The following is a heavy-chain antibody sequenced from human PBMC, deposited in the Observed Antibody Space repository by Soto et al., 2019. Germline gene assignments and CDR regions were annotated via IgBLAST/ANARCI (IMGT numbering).Heavy chain of an antibody. D-gene: IGHD2-2*02. J-gene: IGHJ6*02. CDR2: IYPGDSDT. V-gene: IGHV5-51*01. CDR3: ARRWDILLLPDAITHVRYCMAV. Sequence: GDSLKISCKGSGYSFTSYWIGWVRQMPGKGLEWMGIIYPGDSDTRYSPSFQGQVTISADKSISTAYLQWSSLKASDTAMYYSARRWDILLLPDAITHVRYCMAVWGQGIMGTVS. CDR1: GYSFTSYW.